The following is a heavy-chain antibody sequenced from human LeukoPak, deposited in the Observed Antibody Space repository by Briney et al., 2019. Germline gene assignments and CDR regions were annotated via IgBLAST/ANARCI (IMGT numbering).Heavy chain of an antibody. CDR1: GYTFTSYG. CDR3: ARDGSLFYDSSGTFDY. J-gene: IGHJ4*02. D-gene: IGHD3-22*01. CDR2: ISAYNGNT. V-gene: IGHV1-18*01. Sequence: ASVKVSCKASGYTFTSYGISWVRQAPGQGLEWMGWISAYNGNTNYAQKLQGRVTMTTDTSTSTAYMELRSLRSDDTAVYYCARDGSLFYDSSGTFDYWGQGTLVTVSS.